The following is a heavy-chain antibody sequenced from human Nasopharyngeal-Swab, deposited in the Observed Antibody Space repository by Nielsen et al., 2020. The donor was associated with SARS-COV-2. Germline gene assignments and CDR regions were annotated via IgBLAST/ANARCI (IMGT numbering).Heavy chain of an antibody. CDR2: ISATGDAT. CDR1: GGSISSGGYY. Sequence: ETLSLTCTVSGGSISSGGYYWSWVRQAPGQGLEWVSAISATGDATEYAASVKGRFTISRENSKSTLYLQMTSLRAEDTAVYYYARVSPSGRAVAGPFDYWGQGTLVTVSS. V-gene: IGHV3-23*01. D-gene: IGHD6-19*01. J-gene: IGHJ4*02. CDR3: ARVSPSGRAVAGPFDY.